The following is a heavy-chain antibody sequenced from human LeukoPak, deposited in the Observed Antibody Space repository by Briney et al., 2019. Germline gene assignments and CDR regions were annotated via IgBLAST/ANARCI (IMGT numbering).Heavy chain of an antibody. CDR1: GGSFSGYY. V-gene: IGHV4-34*01. CDR3: ARHYYGSGSYSYYYYMDV. J-gene: IGHJ6*03. D-gene: IGHD3-10*01. CDR2: INHSGST. Sequence: SETLSLTCAVYGGSFSGYYWSWLRQPPGKGLEWVGEINHSGSTNYNPSLKSRVTISVDTSKNQFSLKLSSVTAADTAVYYCARHYYGSGSYSYYYYMDVWGKGTTVTISS.